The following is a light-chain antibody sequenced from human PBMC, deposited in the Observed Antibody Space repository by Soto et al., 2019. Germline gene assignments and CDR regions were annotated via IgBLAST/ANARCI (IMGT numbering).Light chain of an antibody. Sequence: QSVLTQPPSASGTPGQTVTISCSGGTSKIGSNTINWYQHLPGMAPKLLIYSNNQRPSGVPDRFSGSKSGTSASLAISRLQSEDEAVFYCRAWDDTLNGWVFGGGTKLTVL. J-gene: IGLJ3*02. CDR2: SNN. CDR3: RAWDDTLNGWV. CDR1: TSKIGSNT. V-gene: IGLV1-44*01.